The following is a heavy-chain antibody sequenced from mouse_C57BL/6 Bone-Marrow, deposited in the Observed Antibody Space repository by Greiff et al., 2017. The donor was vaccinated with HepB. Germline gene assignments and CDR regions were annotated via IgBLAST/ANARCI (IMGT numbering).Heavy chain of an antibody. V-gene: IGHV1-55*01. CDR3: SLYYGSSSAMDY. CDR1: GYTFTSYW. J-gene: IGHJ4*01. Sequence: QVQLQQPGAELVKPGASVKMSCKASGYTFTSYWITWVKQRPGQGLEWIGDIYPGSGSTNYNEKFKSKATLTVDTSSSAAYMQLSSLTSEDSAVYYCSLYYGSSSAMDYWGQGTSVTVSS. CDR2: IYPGSGST. D-gene: IGHD1-1*01.